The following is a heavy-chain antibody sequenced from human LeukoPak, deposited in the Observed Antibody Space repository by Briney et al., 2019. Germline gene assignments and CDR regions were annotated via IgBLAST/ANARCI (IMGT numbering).Heavy chain of an antibody. D-gene: IGHD5-12*01. CDR1: GFSFNNYA. J-gene: IGHJ4*02. CDR3: AKGAYDCIEIAYFDY. V-gene: IGHV3-23*01. CDR2: IIGSSGST. Sequence: LPGGSLRLSCVASGFSFNNYAMNWVRQAPGKGLEWVSLIIGSSGSTFYADSVKGRFTISRDNSKNTLYLQMNSLRAEDTAVYYCAKGAYDCIEIAYFDYWGQGSLVTVSS.